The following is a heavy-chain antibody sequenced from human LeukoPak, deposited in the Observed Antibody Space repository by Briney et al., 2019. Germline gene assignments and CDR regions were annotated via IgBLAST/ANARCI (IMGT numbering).Heavy chain of an antibody. CDR1: GFTLSSYS. Sequence: GGPLRLSCAASGFTLSSYSMNWVRPAPGKGLEWVSSISSRSSYIYYADSVKGRFTISRDNDKNSLYLQMNRLRAEDTAVYYCARSGDYYDSSGRKVFFDYWGQGTLVTVSS. V-gene: IGHV3-21*01. D-gene: IGHD3-22*01. CDR3: ARSGDYYDSSGRKVFFDY. J-gene: IGHJ4*02. CDR2: ISSRSSYI.